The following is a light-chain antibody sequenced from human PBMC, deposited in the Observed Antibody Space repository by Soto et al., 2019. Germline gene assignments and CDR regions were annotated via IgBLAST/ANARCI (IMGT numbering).Light chain of an antibody. CDR1: KSPRNNIGFNN. CDR2: LGS. V-gene: IGKV2-28*01. Sequence: DIVRTRPHSSLPSTLEKRPSFSGRSGKSPRNNIGFNNLDWYLRNQGHSPQLLIYLGSNRASGVPDRFSGSGSGTDFTLKISRVEAEDVGVYYCMQALQTPTTFGQGTKLEIK. CDR3: MQALQTPTT. J-gene: IGKJ2*01.